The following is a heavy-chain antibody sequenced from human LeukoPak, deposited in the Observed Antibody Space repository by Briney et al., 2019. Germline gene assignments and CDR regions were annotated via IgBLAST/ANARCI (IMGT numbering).Heavy chain of an antibody. CDR3: ARAWLRLNPYFDY. Sequence: GASVKVSCKASGYTFTVYYMHWVRQAPGQGLEWMRWINPNSGGTNYAQKFQGRVTMTRDTSISTSYMELSRLRSDDTAVYYCARAWLRLNPYFDYWGQGTLVTVSS. D-gene: IGHD5-12*01. J-gene: IGHJ4*02. CDR2: INPNSGGT. V-gene: IGHV1-2*02. CDR1: GYTFTVYY.